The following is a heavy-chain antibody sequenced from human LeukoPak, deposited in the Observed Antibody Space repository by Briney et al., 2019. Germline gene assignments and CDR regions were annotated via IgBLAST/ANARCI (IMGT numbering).Heavy chain of an antibody. J-gene: IGHJ6*02. Sequence: GGSLRLSCAASGFTFSSYTMSWVRQAPGKGLEWVSAISGSGGSTYYADSVKGRFTISRDNSKNTLYLQMNSLRAEDTAVYYCAKDDRIQLSGNYYYGMDVWGQGTTVTVSS. V-gene: IGHV3-23*01. CDR2: ISGSGGST. CDR3: AKDDRIQLSGNYYYGMDV. CDR1: GFTFSSYT. D-gene: IGHD5-18*01.